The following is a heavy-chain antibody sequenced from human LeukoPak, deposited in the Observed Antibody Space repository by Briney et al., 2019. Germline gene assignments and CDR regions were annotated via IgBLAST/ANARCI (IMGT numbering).Heavy chain of an antibody. Sequence: SETLSLICAVYGGSFSGYYWSWIRQPPGKGLEWIGEINHSGSTNYNPSLKSRVTIPVDTSKNQFSLKLSSVTAAETAVYYCARGRRSNIVVVAAAISYWGQGTLVTVSS. V-gene: IGHV4-34*01. CDR3: ARGRRSNIVVVAAAISY. J-gene: IGHJ4*02. CDR1: GGSFSGYY. CDR2: INHSGST. D-gene: IGHD2-2*01.